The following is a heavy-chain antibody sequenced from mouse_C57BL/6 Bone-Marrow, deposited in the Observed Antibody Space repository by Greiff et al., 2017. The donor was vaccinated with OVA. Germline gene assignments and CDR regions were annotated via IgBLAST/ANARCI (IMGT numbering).Heavy chain of an antibody. CDR3: ARDLVVTTGYYVDY. D-gene: IGHD2-12*01. J-gene: IGHJ2*01. CDR2: ISDGGSYT. V-gene: IGHV5-4*01. CDR1: GFTFSSYA. Sequence: EVQVVESGGGLVKPGGSLKLSCAASGFTFSSYAMSWVRQTPEKRLEWVATISDGGSYTYYPDNVKGRFTISRDNAKNNLYLQMSHLKSEDTAMYYCARDLVVTTGYYVDYWGQGTTLTVSS.